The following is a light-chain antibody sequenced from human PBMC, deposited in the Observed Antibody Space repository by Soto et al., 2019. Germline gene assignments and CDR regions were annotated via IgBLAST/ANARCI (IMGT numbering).Light chain of an antibody. CDR3: AIWDLTLSAWV. CDR1: SSDVGNYNF. J-gene: IGLJ3*02. Sequence: QSVLTQPASVSGSPGQSITISCTGTSSDVGNYNFVSWYQHHAGTAPKLIIYQVTNRPSGVSDRFSGSKSGTSASLAISGLQSEDEADYYCAIWDLTLSAWVFGGGTKLTVL. V-gene: IGLV2-14*01. CDR2: QVT.